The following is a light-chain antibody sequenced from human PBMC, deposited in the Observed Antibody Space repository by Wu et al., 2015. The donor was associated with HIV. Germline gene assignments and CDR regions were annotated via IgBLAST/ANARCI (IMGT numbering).Light chain of an antibody. Sequence: EIVMTQSPATLSVSPGERATLSCRASQSISSDLAWYQHKPGQAPRLLIYGASSRATGIPARFSGSGSGTEFTLTISSLQSEDSAVYYCQQYNNWPPRTFGQGTKVEIK. CDR3: QQYNNWPPRT. V-gene: IGKV3-15*01. CDR1: QSISSD. J-gene: IGKJ1*01. CDR2: GAS.